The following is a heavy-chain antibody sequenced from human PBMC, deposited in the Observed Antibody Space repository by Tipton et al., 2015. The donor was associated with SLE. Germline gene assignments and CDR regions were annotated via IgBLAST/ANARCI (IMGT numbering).Heavy chain of an antibody. D-gene: IGHD1-26*01. CDR2: INHSGST. J-gene: IGHJ4*02. Sequence: AGLVKPSETLSLTCAVYGGSFSGYYWSWIRQPPGKGLEWIGEINHSGSTNYNPSLKSRVTISVDTSKNQFSLKLSSVTAADTAVYYCARGLFPWELFYWGQGTLVTASS. CDR3: ARGLFPWELFY. V-gene: IGHV4-34*01. CDR1: GGSFSGYY.